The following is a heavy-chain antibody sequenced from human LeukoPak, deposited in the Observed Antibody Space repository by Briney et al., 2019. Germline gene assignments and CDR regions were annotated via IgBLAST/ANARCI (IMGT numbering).Heavy chain of an antibody. J-gene: IGHJ4*02. D-gene: IGHD6-19*01. CDR1: GFTFDGYA. Sequence: GGSLRLSCAASGFTFDGYAIHWVRQAPGEGLEWVSGISWNSETTAYADSVKGRFTISRDNAKNSLYLQMNSLRAEDTAVYYCARDLLTGYSSGWYGYWGQGTLVTVSS. CDR3: ARDLLTGYSSGWYGY. V-gene: IGHV3-9*01. CDR2: ISWNSETT.